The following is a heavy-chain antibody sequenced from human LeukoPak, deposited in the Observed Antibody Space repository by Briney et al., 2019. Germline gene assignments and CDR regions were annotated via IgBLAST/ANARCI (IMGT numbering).Heavy chain of an antibody. J-gene: IGHJ4*02. CDR1: GFTVSSNY. Sequence: GESLRLSCAASGFTVSSNYMSWVRQAPGKGLEWVSVIYSGGSTYYADSVKGRFTISRDNSKNTLYLQMNSLRAKDTAVYYCARYYGSGNYYTYYFDYWGQGTLVTVSS. CDR2: IYSGGST. CDR3: ARYYGSGNYYTYYFDY. V-gene: IGHV3-53*01. D-gene: IGHD3-10*01.